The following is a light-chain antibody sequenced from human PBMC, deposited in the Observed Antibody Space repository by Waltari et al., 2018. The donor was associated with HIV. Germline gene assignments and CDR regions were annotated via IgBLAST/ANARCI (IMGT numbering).Light chain of an antibody. CDR3: QQYDSGPRGIT. CDR1: QSISAK. Sequence: EIVMTQSPPTLSVSPVQSVTLSCRTSQSISAKVAWYQQRPGQAPRLLMYEAATRPTGIPARFSGSGSGTEFTLTISSLQSEDFATYFCQQYDSGPRGITFGQGTMLEIK. J-gene: IGKJ2*01. V-gene: IGKV3-15*01. CDR2: EAA.